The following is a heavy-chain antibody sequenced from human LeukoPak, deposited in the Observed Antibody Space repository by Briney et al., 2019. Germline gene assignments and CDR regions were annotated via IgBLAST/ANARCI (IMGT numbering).Heavy chain of an antibody. Sequence: GGSLRLSCAASGFTFDDYTMHWVRQAPGKGLEWVSLISWDGGSTYYADSVKGRFTISRDNAKNSLYLQMNSLRAEDTAVYYCARLRLSGGSFSVGWFDPWGQGIQVTVSS. J-gene: IGHJ5*02. CDR3: ARLRLSGGSFSVGWFDP. CDR1: GFTFDDYT. D-gene: IGHD1-26*01. V-gene: IGHV3-43*01. CDR2: ISWDGGST.